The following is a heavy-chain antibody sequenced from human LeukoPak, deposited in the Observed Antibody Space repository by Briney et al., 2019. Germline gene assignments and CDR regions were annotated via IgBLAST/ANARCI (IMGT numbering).Heavy chain of an antibody. Sequence: GGSLRLSCAASGFTFSSHWMHWVRQAPGKGLVWVSRINTDGSTTSYADSVKGRFTISRDNAKNTVYLQMNSLRADDTAVYYCARVLIAPTGGDYWGQGTLVTVFS. CDR3: ARVLIAPTGGDY. CDR1: GFTFSSHW. J-gene: IGHJ4*02. D-gene: IGHD6-13*01. CDR2: INTDGSTT. V-gene: IGHV3-74*01.